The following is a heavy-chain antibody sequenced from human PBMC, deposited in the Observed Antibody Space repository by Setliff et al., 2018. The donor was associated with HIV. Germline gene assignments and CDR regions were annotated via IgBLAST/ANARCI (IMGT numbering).Heavy chain of an antibody. V-gene: IGHV1-46*01. CDR2: MNPSGGSI. D-gene: IGHD1-20*01. CDR3: ARYNWNPLGYRFDY. J-gene: IGHJ4*02. Sequence: ASVKVSCKASGYTFTSYDINWVRQAPGQGLEWMGIMNPSGGSISYAQKFQGRVTMTEDTSTDTAYMELSSLRSEDTAVYYCARYNWNPLGYRFDYWGQGTLVTVSS. CDR1: GYTFTSYD.